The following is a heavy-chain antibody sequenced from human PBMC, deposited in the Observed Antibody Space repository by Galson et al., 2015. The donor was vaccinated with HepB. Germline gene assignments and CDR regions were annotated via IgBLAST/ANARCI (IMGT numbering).Heavy chain of an antibody. D-gene: IGHD2-2*01. CDR1: GFTFSNYG. V-gene: IGHV3-33*01. CDR2: IWKDGSNK. Sequence: SLRLSCAASGFTFSNYGMHWVRQAPGKGLEWVALIWKDGSNKYYADSVKGRFSISRDTSKNTLFLQMNSLRAEDTAVYYCARDQKECSSTSCSGDYLLYYYYYGLDVWGQGTTVTVSS. CDR3: ARDQKECSSTSCSGDYLLYYYYYGLDV. J-gene: IGHJ6*02.